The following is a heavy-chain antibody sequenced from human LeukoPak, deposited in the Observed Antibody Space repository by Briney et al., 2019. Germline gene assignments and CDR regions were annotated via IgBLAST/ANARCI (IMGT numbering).Heavy chain of an antibody. V-gene: IGHV3-9*01. J-gene: IGHJ4*02. D-gene: IGHD2-2*01. CDR1: GFSFDDHA. Sequence: GGSLRLSCAASGFSFDDHAMHWVRQAPGKGLEWVSGISWNSGSRGYADSVKGRFTISRDNAKNSLYLQMNSLRAEDTAVYYCARGYCSSTGCLPFDYWGQGTLVTVSS. CDR2: ISWNSGSR. CDR3: ARGYCSSTGCLPFDY.